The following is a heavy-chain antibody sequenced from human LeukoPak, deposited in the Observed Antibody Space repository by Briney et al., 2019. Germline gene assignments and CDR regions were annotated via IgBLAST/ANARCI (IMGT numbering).Heavy chain of an antibody. J-gene: IGHJ4*02. CDR2: ISYDVGKK. V-gene: IGHV3-30*03. CDR1: GFTFSSYG. Sequence: GGSLRLSCAASGFTFSSYGMHWVRQAPGKGLEWVAVISYDVGKKYYADSVKGRFTISRDNAKNSLYLQMNSLRAEDTAVYYCARDINLESDYWGQGTLVTVSS. D-gene: IGHD1-1*01. CDR3: ARDINLESDY.